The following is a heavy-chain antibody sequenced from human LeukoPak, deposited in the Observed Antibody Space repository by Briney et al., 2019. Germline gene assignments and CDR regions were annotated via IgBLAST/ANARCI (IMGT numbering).Heavy chain of an antibody. CDR2: INHSGST. V-gene: IGHV4-34*01. J-gene: IGHJ4*02. Sequence: SETLSLTCAVYGGSFSGYYWSWIRQPPGKGLEWIGEINHSGSTNYNPSLMSRVTISVDTSKNQFSLKLSSVTAADTAVYYCARAHFWSGYYGFGFDYWGQGTLVTVSS. D-gene: IGHD3-3*02. CDR1: GGSFSGYY. CDR3: ARAHFWSGYYGFGFDY.